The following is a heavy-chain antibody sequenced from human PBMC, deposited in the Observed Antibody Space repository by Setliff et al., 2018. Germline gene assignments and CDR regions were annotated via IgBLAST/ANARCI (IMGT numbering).Heavy chain of an antibody. CDR3: ARRDSTGYYGYSFDF. CDR2: IHTGST. CDR1: GGSISRDI. Sequence: SETLSLTCTVSGGSISRDIWSWIRQPPGKGLEWIGHIHTGSTNYNPSLRSRVTISVDMSKNQFSRKLNSVTSADTAGDYCARRDSTGYYGYSFDFWGQGTLVTVSS. J-gene: IGHJ4*02. V-gene: IGHV4-4*08. D-gene: IGHD3-22*01.